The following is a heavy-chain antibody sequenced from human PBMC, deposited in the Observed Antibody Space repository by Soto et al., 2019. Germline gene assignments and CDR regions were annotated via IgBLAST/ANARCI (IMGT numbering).Heavy chain of an antibody. V-gene: IGHV3-15*01. Sequence: PGVSLRVSCAASRFTFSNAWMSWVRQAPGKGLEWVGRIKSKNDGGTTDYAAPVKGRFTISRDDSKNTLYLQMNSLKTEDTAVYYCTTGILITFGGVIVPPYWGQGTLVTV. CDR3: TTGILITFGGVIVPPY. J-gene: IGHJ4*02. D-gene: IGHD3-16*02. CDR2: IKSKNDGGTT. CDR1: RFTFSNAW.